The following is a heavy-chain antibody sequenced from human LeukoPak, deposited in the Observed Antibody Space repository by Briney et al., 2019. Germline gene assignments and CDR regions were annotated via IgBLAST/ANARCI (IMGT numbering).Heavy chain of an antibody. V-gene: IGHV3-30*04. CDR1: GFTFSSYA. CDR3: ARDPETVWFGELLYYFDY. Sequence: GVSLRLSCAASGFTFSSYAMHWVRQAPGKGLEWVAVISYDGSNKYYADSVKGRFTISRDNSKNTLYLQMNSLRAEDTAVYYCARDPETVWFGELLYYFDYWGQGTLVTVSS. CDR2: ISYDGSNK. J-gene: IGHJ4*02. D-gene: IGHD3-10*01.